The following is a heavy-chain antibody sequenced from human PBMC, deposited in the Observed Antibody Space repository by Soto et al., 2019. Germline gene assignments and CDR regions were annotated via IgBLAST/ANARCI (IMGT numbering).Heavy chain of an antibody. J-gene: IGHJ4*02. V-gene: IGHV3-30-3*01. CDR3: AGGYSSSWPIDY. CDR2: ISYDGSNR. Sequence: GGSLRLSCAASGFTFSSYAMHWVRQAPGKGLEWVAVISYDGSNRYYADSVKGRFTISRDNSKNTLYLQMNSLRAEDTAVYYCAGGYSSSWPIDYWGQGTLVTVSS. CDR1: GFTFSSYA. D-gene: IGHD6-13*01.